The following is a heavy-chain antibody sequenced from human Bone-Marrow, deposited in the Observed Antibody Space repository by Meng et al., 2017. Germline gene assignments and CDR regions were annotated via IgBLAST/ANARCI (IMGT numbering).Heavy chain of an antibody. V-gene: IGHV4-38-2*02. Sequence: SETLSLTCTVSGGSISSGYYWGWIRQPPGKGLEWIGSIYHSGSTYYNPSLKSRVTIPVDTSKNHFSLKLSSVTAADTAVYYCARESPCLGGKNLNWFDPWGQGTLVTVSS. CDR3: ARESPCLGGKNLNWFDP. D-gene: IGHD1-26*01. CDR2: IYHSGST. CDR1: GGSISSGYY. J-gene: IGHJ5*02.